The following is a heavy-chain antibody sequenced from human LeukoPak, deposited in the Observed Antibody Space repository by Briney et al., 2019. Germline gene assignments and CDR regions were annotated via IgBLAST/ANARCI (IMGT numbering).Heavy chain of an antibody. D-gene: IGHD2-2*02. V-gene: IGHV1-69*13. CDR3: AREALDEIVVVPAAIMGNWFDP. J-gene: IGHJ5*02. Sequence: EASVEVSCKASGGTFSSYAISWVRQAPGQGLEWMGGIIPIFGTANYAQKFQGRVTITADESTSTAYMELSSLRSEDTAVYYCAREALDEIVVVPAAIMGNWFDPWGQGTLVTVSS. CDR2: IIPIFGTA. CDR1: GGTFSSYA.